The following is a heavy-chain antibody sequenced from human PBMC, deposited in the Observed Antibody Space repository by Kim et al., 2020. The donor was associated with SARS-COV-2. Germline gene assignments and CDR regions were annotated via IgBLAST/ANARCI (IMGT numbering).Heavy chain of an antibody. D-gene: IGHD2-2*03. CDR3: AKLGYCRSASCRGFDP. CDR2: IYSSGSA. V-gene: IGHV4-59*08. Sequence: SETLSLTCTLSDGSISSHYWSWIRQPPGKGLEWIGYIYSSGSANYNPSLKSRVTMSVDTSKNQISLKLTSVTAADTAVYYCAKLGYCRSASCRGFDPWGQGTLVTFSS. CDR1: DGSISSHY. J-gene: IGHJ5*02.